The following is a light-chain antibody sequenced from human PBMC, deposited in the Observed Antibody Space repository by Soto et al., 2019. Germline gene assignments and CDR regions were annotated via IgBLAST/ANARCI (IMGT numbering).Light chain of an antibody. CDR3: QQANSLPPT. J-gene: IGKJ1*01. CDR2: AGS. Sequence: IQMTQSPSSVSASVGDRVNISCPASQGISSWLAWYQQKPGKATNLLIYAGSNLQSGVPSRFSGSGSGTDFTLTISSLQPEDFATYYCQQANSLPPTFGQGTKVDIK. CDR1: QGISSW. V-gene: IGKV1-12*01.